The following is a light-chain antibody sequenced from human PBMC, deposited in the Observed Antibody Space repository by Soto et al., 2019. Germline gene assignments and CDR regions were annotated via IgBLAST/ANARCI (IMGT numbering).Light chain of an antibody. CDR3: QQYNNWPSGYT. Sequence: EIVMTQSPATLSVSPGERATLSCRASQSVSSNLAWYQQKPCQAPRLLIYGASTRATGIPARFSGSGSGTEFTLTISSLQSEDFAVYYCQQYNNWPSGYTFGQGTKLEIK. J-gene: IGKJ2*01. CDR2: GAS. V-gene: IGKV3-15*01. CDR1: QSVSSN.